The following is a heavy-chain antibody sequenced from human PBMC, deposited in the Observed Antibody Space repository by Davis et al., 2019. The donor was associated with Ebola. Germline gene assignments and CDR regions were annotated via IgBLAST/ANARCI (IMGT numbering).Heavy chain of an antibody. J-gene: IGHJ4*02. CDR2: INHSGST. V-gene: IGHV4-34*01. CDR1: GGSFSGYY. Sequence: GSLRLSCAVYGGSFSGYYWSWIRQPPGKGLEWIGEINHSGSTNYNPSLKSRVTISVDTSKNQFSLKLSSVTAADTAVYYCARLPYGDYGVDYWGQGTLVTVSS. D-gene: IGHD4-17*01. CDR3: ARLPYGDYGVDY.